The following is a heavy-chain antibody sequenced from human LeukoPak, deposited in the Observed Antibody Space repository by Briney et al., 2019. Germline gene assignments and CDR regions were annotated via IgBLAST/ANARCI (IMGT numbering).Heavy chain of an antibody. CDR1: GFTFSTYT. J-gene: IGHJ4*02. D-gene: IGHD1-26*01. V-gene: IGHV3-48*01. Sequence: PGGSLRLSCAASGFTFSTYTMNWVRQAPGKGLRWVSYISSSSSTIFYADSVKGRFTISRDNAKNSLYLQMNSLSAEDTAMYYCATSGRSPGWGQGALVTVSS. CDR2: ISSSSSTI. CDR3: ATSGRSPG.